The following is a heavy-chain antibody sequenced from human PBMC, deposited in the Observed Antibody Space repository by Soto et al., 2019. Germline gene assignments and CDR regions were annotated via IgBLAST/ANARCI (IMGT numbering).Heavy chain of an antibody. J-gene: IGHJ5*02. CDR2: IRSKANSYAT. CDR3: TRTSYGSGSPNWXDP. CDR1: GFTFSGSA. D-gene: IGHD3-10*01. Sequence: EVQLVESGGGLVQPGGSLKLSCAASGFTFSGSAMHWVRQASGKGLEWVGRIRSKANSYATAYAASVKGRXTXXXDDSXXXXXXXXXXXXXXXXXXYYCTRTSYGSGSPNWXDPWGQGTLVTVSS. V-gene: IGHV3-73*01.